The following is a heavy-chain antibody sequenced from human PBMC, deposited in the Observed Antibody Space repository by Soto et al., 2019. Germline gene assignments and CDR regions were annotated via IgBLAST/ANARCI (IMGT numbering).Heavy chain of an antibody. J-gene: IGHJ3*01. Sequence: SQTLSLSCVISGDSVSRNNVAWNWIRQSPSRGLEWLGRTFYRSKWHNNYAVSVKSRTTINAATSTTHFSLQLASVTPEHTAAYCSARRISSAIDFWGQGTMGTVSS. D-gene: IGHD6-6*01. CDR1: GDSVSRNNVA. V-gene: IGHV6-1*01. CDR2: TFYRSKWHN. CDR3: ARRISSAIDF.